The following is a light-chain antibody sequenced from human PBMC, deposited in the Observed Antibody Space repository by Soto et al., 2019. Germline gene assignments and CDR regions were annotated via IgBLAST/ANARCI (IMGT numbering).Light chain of an antibody. Sequence: TQSPSSLSASVGDRVTITCRASQSVSSSYLAWYQQKPGQAPRLLIYGASNRAAGIPDRFSGSGSGTDFTLTVSRLEPEDFAVYYCQQYHWAPDTFGQGTRLEIK. V-gene: IGKV3-20*01. CDR2: GAS. CDR1: QSVSSSY. J-gene: IGKJ5*01. CDR3: QQYHWAPDT.